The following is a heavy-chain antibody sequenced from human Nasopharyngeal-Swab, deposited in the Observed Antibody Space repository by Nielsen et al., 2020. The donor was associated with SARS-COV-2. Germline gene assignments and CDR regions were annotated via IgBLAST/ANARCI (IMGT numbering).Heavy chain of an antibody. Sequence: GGSLRLSCEASGFIFNTYGLNWVRQAPGKGLEWISYISDDKNIFYADSVKGRFTISRDNAKNSLGLQMNSLRAADTAVYYWAGDVELLTNYYALDSWGQGTLVTVSS. CDR1: GFIFNTYG. CDR2: ISDDKNI. CDR3: AGDVELLTNYYALDS. V-gene: IGHV3-21*05. J-gene: IGHJ5*01. D-gene: IGHD3-9*01.